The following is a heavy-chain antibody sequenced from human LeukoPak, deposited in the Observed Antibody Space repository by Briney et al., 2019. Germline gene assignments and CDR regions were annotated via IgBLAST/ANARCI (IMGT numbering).Heavy chain of an antibody. Sequence: SGGSLRLSCAVSGFTVSGDYMSWVRQAPGKGLEWVAVLYSGGTTYYADSVKGRFTISRDNSKNTLYLQMNSLRAEDTAVYHCARNDYDDYRGAGYFAYWGQGALVSVSS. CDR1: GFTVSGDY. J-gene: IGHJ4*02. V-gene: IGHV3-53*01. CDR3: ARNDYDDYRGAGYFAY. D-gene: IGHD4-17*01. CDR2: LYSGGTT.